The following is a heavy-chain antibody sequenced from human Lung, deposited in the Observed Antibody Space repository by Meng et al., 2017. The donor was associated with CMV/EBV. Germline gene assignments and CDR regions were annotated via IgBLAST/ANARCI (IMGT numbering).Heavy chain of an antibody. CDR3: ARWATANYYYYGMDV. CDR1: GGSFSGYY. V-gene: IGHV4-34*01. J-gene: IGHJ6*02. Sequence: SXTLSLTCAVYGGSFSGYYWSWIRQPPGKGLEWIGEINHSGSTNYNPSLKSRVTISVDTSKNQFSLKLSSVTAADTAVYYCARWATANYYYYGMDVWGQGTRVTSP. D-gene: IGHD5-24*01. CDR2: INHSGST.